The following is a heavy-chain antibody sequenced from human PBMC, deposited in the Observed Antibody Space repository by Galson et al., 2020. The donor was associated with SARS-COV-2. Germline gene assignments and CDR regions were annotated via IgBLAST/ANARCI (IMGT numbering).Heavy chain of an antibody. D-gene: IGHD3-9*01. CDR3: ARPLTGYSIFDY. J-gene: IGHJ4*02. V-gene: IGHV3-30-3*01. CDR1: GFTFSSYA. Sequence: TGGSLRLSCAASGFTFSSYAMHWVRQAPGKGLEWVAVISYDGSNKYYADSVKGRFTISRDNSKNTLYPQMNSLRAEDTAVYYCARPLTGYSIFDYWGQGTLVTVSS. CDR2: ISYDGSNK.